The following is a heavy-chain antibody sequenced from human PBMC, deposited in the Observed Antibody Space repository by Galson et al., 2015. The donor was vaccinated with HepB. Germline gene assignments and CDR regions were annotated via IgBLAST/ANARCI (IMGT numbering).Heavy chain of an antibody. CDR1: GFTFSSYG. V-gene: IGHV3-30*18. CDR2: ISYDGSNK. Sequence: SLRLSCAASGFTFSSYGMHWARQAPGEGLEWVAVISYDGSNKYYADSVKGRFTISRDNSKNTLYLQMNSLRAEDTAVYYCAKEVGMATINYWFDPWGQGTLVTVSS. CDR3: AKEVGMATINYWFDP. D-gene: IGHD5-24*01. J-gene: IGHJ5*02.